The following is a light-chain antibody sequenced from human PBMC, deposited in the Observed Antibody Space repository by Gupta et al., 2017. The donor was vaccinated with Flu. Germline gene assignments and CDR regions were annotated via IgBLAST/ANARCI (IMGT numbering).Light chain of an antibody. CDR1: SSDVGHYEY. V-gene: IGLV2-11*03. J-gene: IGLJ1*01. CDR3: CSYAGTFTFV. CDR2: DVF. Sequence: SSDVGHYEYVSWYQQHPGKAPRLMIYDVFRRPSGVPDRFSGSKSGNTASLTVSGLQADDEADYYCCSYAGTFTFVFGTGTKVTVL.